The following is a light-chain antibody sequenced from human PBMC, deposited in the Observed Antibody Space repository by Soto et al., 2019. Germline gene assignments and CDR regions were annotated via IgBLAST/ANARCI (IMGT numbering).Light chain of an antibody. Sequence: EIVFTQSPATLSLSPGESATLSCRASQSVSSYLAWYQQKPGQAPRLLVYDASNRAPGIPARFSGSGSGTDLYPTISTLEPEHFAVYYCQQRSYWPLTTFGPGTKVHIK. CDR2: DAS. J-gene: IGKJ3*01. CDR1: QSVSSY. CDR3: QQRSYWPLTT. V-gene: IGKV3-11*01.